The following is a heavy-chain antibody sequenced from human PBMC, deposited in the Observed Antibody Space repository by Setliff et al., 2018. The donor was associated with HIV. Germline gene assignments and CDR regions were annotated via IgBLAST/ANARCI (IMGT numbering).Heavy chain of an antibody. V-gene: IGHV3-30-3*01. CDR2: ISYDGSDK. CDR3: ARSYYYGLGSYSACDI. D-gene: IGHD3-10*01. J-gene: IGHJ3*02. CDR1: GFTFSTYT. Sequence: PGGSLRLSCVASGFTFSTYTMHWVRQAPGKGLEWVALISYDGSDKFYADSVKGRLTISRDNSKKTLYLQMNSLRFEDTAVYYCARSYYYGLGSYSACDIWGQGTMVTVSS.